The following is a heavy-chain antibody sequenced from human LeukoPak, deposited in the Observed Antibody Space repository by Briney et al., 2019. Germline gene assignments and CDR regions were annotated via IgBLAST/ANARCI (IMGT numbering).Heavy chain of an antibody. CDR2: IYYSGST. V-gene: IGHV4-39*01. D-gene: IGHD3-10*01. CDR1: GGSISSSSYY. J-gene: IGHJ4*02. CDR3: AIWFGELLSYFDY. Sequence: PSETLSLTCTVSGGSISSSSYYWGWIRQPPGKGLEWIGSIYYSGSTYYNPSLKSRVTISVDTSKNQFSLKLSSVTAADTAVYYCAIWFGELLSYFDYWGQGTLVTVSS.